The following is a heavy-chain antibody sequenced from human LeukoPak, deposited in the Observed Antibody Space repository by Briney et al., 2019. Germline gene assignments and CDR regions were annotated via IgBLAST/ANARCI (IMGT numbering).Heavy chain of an antibody. J-gene: IGHJ4*02. CDR3: ARAYGSGSLEFDY. D-gene: IGHD3-10*01. Sequence: PSETLSLTCTVSGGSISSYYWSWIRQPPGKGLEWIGYIYYSGSTNYNPSLKSRVTISVDTSKNQFSLKLSSVTAADTAVYYCARAYGSGSLEFDYWGQGTLVTVSS. CDR2: IYYSGST. V-gene: IGHV4-59*01. CDR1: GGSISSYY.